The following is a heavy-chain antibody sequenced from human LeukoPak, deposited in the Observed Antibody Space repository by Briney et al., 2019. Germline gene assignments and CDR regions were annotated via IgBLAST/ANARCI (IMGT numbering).Heavy chain of an antibody. J-gene: IGHJ5*02. CDR2: IIPIFGTA. CDR1: GGSFSSEA. CDR3: ARGLGCTITSCYTVPS. Sequence: ASVKVSCKAFGGSFSSEAISWVRQAPGQGLEWMGGIIPIFGTANYAQKFQGRVTITADESTSTAYMELSSLRSEDTAVYYCARGLGCTITSCYTVPSWGQGTLVTVSS. D-gene: IGHD2-2*02. V-gene: IGHV1-69*13.